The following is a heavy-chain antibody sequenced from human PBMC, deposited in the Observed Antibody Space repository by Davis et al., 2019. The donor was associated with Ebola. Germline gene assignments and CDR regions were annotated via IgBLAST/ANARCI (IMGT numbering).Heavy chain of an antibody. Sequence: GGSLRLSCAASGFTFSSYGMHWVRQAPGKGLEWVAVIWYDGSNKYYADSVKGRFTISRDNSKNTLYLQMNSLRAEDTAVYYCARDKGDYGDSTFDYWGQGTLVTVSS. J-gene: IGHJ4*02. V-gene: IGHV3-33*01. CDR2: IWYDGSNK. CDR1: GFTFSSYG. CDR3: ARDKGDYGDSTFDY. D-gene: IGHD4-17*01.